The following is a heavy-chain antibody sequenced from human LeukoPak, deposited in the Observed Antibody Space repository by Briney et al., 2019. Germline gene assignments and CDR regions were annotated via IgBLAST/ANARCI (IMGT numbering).Heavy chain of an antibody. J-gene: IGHJ4*02. Sequence: GGSLRLSCAASGFIVSNNYMSWVRQAPGKGQEWVSVIYSGGNTYYADSVKGRFTISRDNPKNTLYLQMNSLRAEDTAVYYCARDRVGPFDYWGQGTLVTVFS. V-gene: IGHV3-66*01. D-gene: IGHD1-26*01. CDR3: ARDRVGPFDY. CDR1: GFIVSNNY. CDR2: IYSGGNT.